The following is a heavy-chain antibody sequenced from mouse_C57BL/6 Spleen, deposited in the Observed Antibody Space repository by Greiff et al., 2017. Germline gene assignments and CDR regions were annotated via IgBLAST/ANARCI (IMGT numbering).Heavy chain of an antibody. Sequence: EVKVVESGGDLVKPGGSLKLSCAASGFTFSSYGMSWVRQTPDKRLEWVATISSGGSYTYYPDSVKGRFTISRDNAKNTLYLQMSSLKSEDTAMYDCARRGLLRIYYAMDYWGQGTSVTVSS. J-gene: IGHJ4*01. CDR3: ARRGLLRIYYAMDY. D-gene: IGHD2-3*01. CDR2: ISSGGSYT. V-gene: IGHV5-6*02. CDR1: GFTFSSYG.